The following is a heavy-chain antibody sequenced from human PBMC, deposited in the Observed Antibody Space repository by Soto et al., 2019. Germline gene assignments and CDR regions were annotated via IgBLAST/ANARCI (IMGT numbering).Heavy chain of an antibody. J-gene: IGHJ4*02. CDR1: GFTLSSYT. CDR3: ASARYSSDWLPFEY. D-gene: IGHD6-19*01. Sequence: GGSLRLSCAASGFTLSSYTIYWVRQAPGKGLECVSYISDINDKIYYADSVKGRFTLSRDDAKNSVYLQMSSLRAEDTAVYYCASARYSSDWLPFEYWGQGSLVTVSS. V-gene: IGHV3-48*01. CDR2: ISDINDKI.